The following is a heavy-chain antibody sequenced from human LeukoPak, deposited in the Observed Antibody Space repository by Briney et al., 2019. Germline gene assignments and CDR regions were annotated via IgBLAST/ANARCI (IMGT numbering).Heavy chain of an antibody. CDR1: GFTFDDYA. CDR3: AKAISGYDWGSFDP. D-gene: IGHD5-12*01. Sequence: QPGRSLRLSCAASGFTFDDYAMHWVRQAPGKGLEWVSGTSWNSGSIGYADSVKGRFTISRDNAKNSLYLQMNSLRAEDTALYYCAKAISGYDWGSFDPWGQGTLVTVSS. V-gene: IGHV3-9*01. CDR2: TSWNSGSI. J-gene: IGHJ5*02.